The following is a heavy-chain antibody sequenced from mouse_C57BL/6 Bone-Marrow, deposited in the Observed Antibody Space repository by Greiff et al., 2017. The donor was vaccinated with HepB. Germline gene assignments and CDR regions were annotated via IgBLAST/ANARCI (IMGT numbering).Heavy chain of an antibody. CDR2: ISDGGSYT. J-gene: IGHJ3*01. CDR1: GFTFSSYA. Sequence: EVQGVESGGGLVKPGGSLKLSCAASGFTFSSYAMSWVRQTPEKRLEWVATISDGGSYTYYPDNVKGRFTISRDNAKNNLYLQMSHLKSEDTAMYYCARDPLYYYGSSYGFAYWGQGTLVTVSA. CDR3: ARDPLYYYGSSYGFAY. D-gene: IGHD1-1*01. V-gene: IGHV5-4*01.